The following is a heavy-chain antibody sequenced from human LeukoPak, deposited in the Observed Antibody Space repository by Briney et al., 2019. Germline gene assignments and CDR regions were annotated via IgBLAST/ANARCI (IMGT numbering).Heavy chain of an antibody. J-gene: IGHJ4*02. V-gene: IGHV1-69*04. CDR1: GGTFSSYT. Sequence: SVKVSCNASGGTFSSYTISWVRQAPGQGLEWMGRIIPILGIANYAQKFQGRVTITADKSTSTAYMELSSLRSEDTAVYYCARDPAGAVAGRGDYWGQGTLVTVSS. D-gene: IGHD6-19*01. CDR3: ARDPAGAVAGRGDY. CDR2: IIPILGIA.